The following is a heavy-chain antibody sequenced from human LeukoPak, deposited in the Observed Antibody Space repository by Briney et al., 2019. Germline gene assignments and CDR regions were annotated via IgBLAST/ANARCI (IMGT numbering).Heavy chain of an antibody. J-gene: IGHJ4*02. CDR2: VKSKTDGGTT. D-gene: IGHD3-3*02. Sequence: PGGSLRLSCAASGFALSDAWMTWVRQAPGKGLGWVGRVKSKTDGGTTDYAAPVKGRFTISRDDSKNTLYLQMNSLKTEDTAVYYCTSFSRGYWGQGTLVTVSS. CDR1: GFALSDAW. V-gene: IGHV3-15*01. CDR3: TSFSRGY.